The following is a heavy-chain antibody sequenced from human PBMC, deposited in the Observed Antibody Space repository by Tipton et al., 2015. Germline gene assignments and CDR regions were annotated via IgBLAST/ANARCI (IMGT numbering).Heavy chain of an antibody. D-gene: IGHD1-1*01. Sequence: SLRLSCAASGFTFSDHYLTWLRQAPGRGLEWVAYIHRSGSPTYYADSVRGRFNISRDNARNSLYLQMKSLRAEDTAVYYCGRGGVFSNNWYPFDYWGQGTLVTVSS. V-gene: IGHV3-11*01. CDR3: GRGGVFSNNWYPFDY. CDR1: GFTFSDHY. J-gene: IGHJ4*02. CDR2: IHRSGSPT.